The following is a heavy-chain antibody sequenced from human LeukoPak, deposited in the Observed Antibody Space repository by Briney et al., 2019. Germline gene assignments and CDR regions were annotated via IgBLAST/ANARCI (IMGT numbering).Heavy chain of an antibody. J-gene: IGHJ4*02. CDR2: INHSGST. CDR1: GGSFSGYY. CDR3: ARALGDQYGNFDY. D-gene: IGHD6-6*01. V-gene: IGHV4-34*01. Sequence: SETLSLTCAVYGGSFSGYYWSWIRQPPGKGLEWIGEINHSGSTNYNPSLKSRVTISVDTSKNQFSLKLSSVTAADTAVYYCARALGDQYGNFDYWGQGTLVTVSS.